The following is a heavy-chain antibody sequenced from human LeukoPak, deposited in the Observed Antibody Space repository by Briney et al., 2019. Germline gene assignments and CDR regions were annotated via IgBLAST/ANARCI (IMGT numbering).Heavy chain of an antibody. J-gene: IGHJ5*02. V-gene: IGHV4-4*07. CDR2: ISTSGST. D-gene: IGHD6-19*01. CDR3: ARAVAGNWFDP. Sequence: SETLSLTCTVSGGSIINNYWSWIRQPAGKGLEWIGIGRISTSGSTNYNPSLKSRVTMSVDTSKNQFSLKLSSVTAADTAVYYCARAVAGNWFDPWGQGTLVTVSS. CDR1: GGSIINNY.